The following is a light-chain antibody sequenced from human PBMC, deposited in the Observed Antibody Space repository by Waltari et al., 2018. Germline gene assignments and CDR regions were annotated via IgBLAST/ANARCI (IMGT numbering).Light chain of an antibody. CDR1: QSIDNY. Sequence: EIVLTQSPATLSLSPGERATLSCRASQSIDNYLAWYQQKPGQVPRLLIYDASNRATCIPARFSGSRSGADFTLIISSLEPEDFAVYYCHQRSNWPLTFGGGTKVEIK. CDR3: HQRSNWPLT. CDR2: DAS. J-gene: IGKJ4*01. V-gene: IGKV3-11*01.